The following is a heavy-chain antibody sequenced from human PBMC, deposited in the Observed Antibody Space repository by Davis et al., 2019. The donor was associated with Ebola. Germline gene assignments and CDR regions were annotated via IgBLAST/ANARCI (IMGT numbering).Heavy chain of an antibody. CDR1: GGSISSYY. D-gene: IGHD3-22*01. CDR3: ARGSYDSSGPPRRY. Sequence: MPSETLSLTCTVSGGSISSYYWSWIRQPPGKGLEWIGYIYYSGSTNYNPSLKSRVTISVDTSKNQFSLKLSSVTAADTAVYYCARGSYDSSGPPRRYWGQGTLVTVSS. V-gene: IGHV4-59*12. CDR2: IYYSGST. J-gene: IGHJ4*02.